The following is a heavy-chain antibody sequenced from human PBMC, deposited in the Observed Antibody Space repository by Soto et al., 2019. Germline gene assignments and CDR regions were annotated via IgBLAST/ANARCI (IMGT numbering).Heavy chain of an antibody. CDR1: GYTFTSYG. Sequence: ASVKVSCKASGYTFTSYGISWVRQAPGQGLEWMGWISAYNGNTNYAQKLQGRVTMTTDTSTSTAYMELRSLRSDDTAVYYCARDLYTAMVKGPGYYYGMDVWGQGTTVTVSS. J-gene: IGHJ6*02. D-gene: IGHD5-18*01. CDR3: ARDLYTAMVKGPGYYYGMDV. CDR2: ISAYNGNT. V-gene: IGHV1-18*01.